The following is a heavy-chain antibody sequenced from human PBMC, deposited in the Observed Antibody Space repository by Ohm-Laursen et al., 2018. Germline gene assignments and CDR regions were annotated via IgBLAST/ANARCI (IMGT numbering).Heavy chain of an antibody. CDR3: AKDSSGYLRYYGMDV. CDR2: ISWNSGSI. D-gene: IGHD5-12*01. CDR1: GFTFDDYA. V-gene: IGHV3-9*01. J-gene: IGHJ6*02. Sequence: SLRLSCTASGFTFDDYAMHWVRQAPGKGLEWVSGISWNSGSIGYADSVKGRFTISRDNAKNSLYLQMNSLRAEDTALYYCAKDSSGYLRYYGMDVWGQGTTVTVSS.